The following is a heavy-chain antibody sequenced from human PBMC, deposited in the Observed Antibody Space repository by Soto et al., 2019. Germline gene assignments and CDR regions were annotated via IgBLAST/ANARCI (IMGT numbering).Heavy chain of an antibody. J-gene: IGHJ4*02. V-gene: IGHV1-24*01. CDR1: GYTLTELS. D-gene: IGHD3-10*01. CDR2: FDPEDGET. CDR3: ATARTGGSGSYYNDY. Sequence: ASVKVSCKVSGYTLTELSMHWVRQAPGKGLEWMGGFDPEDGETIYAQKFQGRVTMTEDTSTDTAYMELSSLRSEDTAMYYCATARTGGSGSYYNDYWGQGTLVTVSS.